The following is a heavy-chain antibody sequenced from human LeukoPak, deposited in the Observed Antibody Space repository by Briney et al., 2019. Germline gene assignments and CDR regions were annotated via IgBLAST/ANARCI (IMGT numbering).Heavy chain of an antibody. CDR2: INTNTGNP. J-gene: IGHJ6*02. D-gene: IGHD6-19*01. CDR3: ARVKAVAGRRPYYYYGMDV. CDR1: GYTFTSYA. V-gene: IGHV7-4-1*02. Sequence: ASVKVSCKASGYTFTSYAMNWVRQAPGQGLEWMGWINTNTGNPTYAQGFTGRFVFSLDTSVSTAYLQISSLKAEDTAVYSCARVKAVAGRRPYYYYGMDVWGQGTTVTVSS.